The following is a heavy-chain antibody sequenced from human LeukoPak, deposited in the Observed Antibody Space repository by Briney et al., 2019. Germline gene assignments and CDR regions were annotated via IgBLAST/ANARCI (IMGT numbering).Heavy chain of an antibody. J-gene: IGHJ4*02. CDR3: AKAGSRDSSGYVDY. V-gene: IGHV3-30*02. CDR1: GFTFSSYG. D-gene: IGHD3-22*01. CDR2: IRYDGSNK. Sequence: GGSLRLSCAASGFTFSSYGMHWVRQAPGKGLEWVAFIRYDGSNKYCADSVKGRFTISRDNSKNTLYLQMNSLRAEDTAVYYCAKAGSRDSSGYVDYWGQGTLVTVSS.